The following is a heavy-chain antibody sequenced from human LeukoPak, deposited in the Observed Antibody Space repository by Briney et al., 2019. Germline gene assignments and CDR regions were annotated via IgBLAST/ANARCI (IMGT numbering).Heavy chain of an antibody. Sequence: GGSLRLSCAASGFTFSSYGMHWVRQAPGKGLEWVAVIWYDGSNKYYADSVKGRFTISRDNSKNTLYLQMNSLRAEDTAVYYCARGRTPRAAGERNWFDPWGQGTLVTVSS. CDR2: IWYDGSNK. D-gene: IGHD6-13*01. V-gene: IGHV3-33*01. CDR1: GFTFSSYG. J-gene: IGHJ5*02. CDR3: ARGRTPRAAGERNWFDP.